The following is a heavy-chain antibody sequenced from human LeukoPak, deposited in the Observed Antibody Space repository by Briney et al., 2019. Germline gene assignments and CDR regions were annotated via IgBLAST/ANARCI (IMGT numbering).Heavy chain of an antibody. CDR3: AKDRFRGSYTGVVDY. D-gene: IGHD1-26*01. CDR1: GFTFSSYA. J-gene: IGHJ4*02. Sequence: PGGSLRLSCAASGFTFSSYAMSWVRQAPGKGLEWVSAISGSGGSTYYADSVKGRFTISRDNSKNTLYLQMNSLRAEDTAVYYCAKDRFRGSYTGVVDYWGQGTLVTVSS. V-gene: IGHV3-23*01. CDR2: ISGSGGST.